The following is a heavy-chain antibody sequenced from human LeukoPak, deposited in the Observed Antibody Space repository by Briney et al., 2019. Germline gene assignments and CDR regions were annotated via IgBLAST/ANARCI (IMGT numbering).Heavy chain of an antibody. CDR1: GGTFTSYA. D-gene: IGHD3-22*01. CDR3: ATYNVDNYDTSDGMDV. V-gene: IGHV1-69*04. J-gene: IGHJ6*02. Sequence: ASVKVSCKASGGTFTSYAFSWVRRAPGQGLEWMGRITPLIGVTDSAQKFRDRVTITADKSTSTAYMELSSLRSEDTAVYYCATYNVDNYDTSDGMDVWGQGTSVTVSS. CDR2: ITPLIGVT.